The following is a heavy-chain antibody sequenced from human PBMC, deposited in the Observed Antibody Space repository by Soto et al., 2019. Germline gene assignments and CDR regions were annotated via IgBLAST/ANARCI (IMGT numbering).Heavy chain of an antibody. CDR3: ARSSMTRIDY. D-gene: IGHD1-26*01. CDR2: TIPEAGTT. V-gene: IGHV1-69*06. CDR1: GGTFNNYA. Sequence: QVHLLQSGAEVKKPGSSVQISCTAPGGTFNNYAISWVRQAPGQGLEWMGVTIPEAGTTNYAQKFQSRVTITATKATNTAYLDVNSLTSENTEIYFCARSSMTRIDYWGQGTLVTVSS. J-gene: IGHJ4*02.